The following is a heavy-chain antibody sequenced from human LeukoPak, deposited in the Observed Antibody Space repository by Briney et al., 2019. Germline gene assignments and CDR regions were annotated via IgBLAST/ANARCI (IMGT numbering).Heavy chain of an antibody. CDR1: GFTFSDYY. V-gene: IGHV3-11*04. J-gene: IGHJ4*02. Sequence: GGSLRLSCAASGFTFSDYYMSWIRQAPGKGLEWVSYISSSGSTIYYADSVNGRFTISRDNAKNSLYLQMNSLRAEDTAVYYCARDKYYYDLFDYWGQGTLVTVSS. CDR2: ISSSGSTI. CDR3: ARDKYYYDLFDY. D-gene: IGHD3-22*01.